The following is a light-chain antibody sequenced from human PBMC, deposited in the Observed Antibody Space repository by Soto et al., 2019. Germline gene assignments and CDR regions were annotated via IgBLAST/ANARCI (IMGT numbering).Light chain of an antibody. V-gene: IGKV3-15*01. CDR3: QQYNSWPRT. CDR1: QSVSSN. CDR2: DTS. Sequence: EIVMTQSPATLSVSPGERATLSCRASQSVSSNLAWFQQKPGQAPRLLIYDTSTRATGIPTRFSGSGSGTEFTLTISRLQSEDFSVYYCQQYNSWPRTFGQGTKVEIK. J-gene: IGKJ1*01.